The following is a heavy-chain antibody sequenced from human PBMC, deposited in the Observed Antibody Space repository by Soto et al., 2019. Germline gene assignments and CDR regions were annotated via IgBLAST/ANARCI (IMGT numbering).Heavy chain of an antibody. Sequence: SETLSLTCTVSGGSISSSSYYWGWIRQPPGKGLEWIGSIYYSGSTYYNPSLKSRVTISVDTSKNQFSLKLSSVTAADTAMYYCASGLWFGEYYFDYWGQGTLVTVSS. CDR1: GGSISSSSYY. V-gene: IGHV4-39*01. J-gene: IGHJ4*02. D-gene: IGHD3-10*01. CDR3: ASGLWFGEYYFDY. CDR2: IYYSGST.